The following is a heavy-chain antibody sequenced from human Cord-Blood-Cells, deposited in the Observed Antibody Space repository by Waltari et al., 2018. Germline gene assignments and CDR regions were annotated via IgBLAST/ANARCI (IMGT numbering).Heavy chain of an antibody. CDR2: IIHIFGTA. V-gene: IGHV1-69*01. D-gene: IGHD3-22*01. CDR1: GATFSLYA. Sequence: QVQLVQSGAEVKKLGSSVRVSCKASGATFSLYAISWVRRAPGQGLGWMGAIIHIFGTANYAQKFQGRVTITADESTSPAYMELSSLRSEDTAVYYCARGRDYYDSSGYYPFDYWGQGTLVTVSS. J-gene: IGHJ4*02. CDR3: ARGRDYYDSSGYYPFDY.